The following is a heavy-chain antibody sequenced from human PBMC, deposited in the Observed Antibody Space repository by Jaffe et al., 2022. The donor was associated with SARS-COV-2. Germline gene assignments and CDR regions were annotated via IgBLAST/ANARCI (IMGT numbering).Heavy chain of an antibody. CDR1: GFTFSSYS. D-gene: IGHD3-10*01. V-gene: IGHV3-21*01. J-gene: IGHJ3*02. CDR3: ASFLYYGSGSSPFDAFDI. Sequence: EVQLVESGGGLVKPGGSLRLSCAASGFTFSSYSMNWVRQAPGKGLEWVSSISSSSSYIYYADSVKGRFTISRDNAKNSLYLQMNSLRAEDTAVYYCASFLYYGSGSSPFDAFDIWGQGTMVTVSS. CDR2: ISSSSSYI.